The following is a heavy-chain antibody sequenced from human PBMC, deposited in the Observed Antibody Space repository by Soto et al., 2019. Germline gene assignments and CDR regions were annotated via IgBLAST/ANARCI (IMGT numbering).Heavy chain of an antibody. CDR1: GGSLVSFA. CDR3: ARGQYYSSGSAATSYFYFGIDV. D-gene: IGHD3-10*01. CDR2: IIPVFGNT. Sequence: QVQLVQSGAEVKKPGSSVKVSCKASGGSLVSFAISWVRQAPGQGLEWMGGIIPVFGNTKYVQRFQGRLTITADKSTSTVYMEMSSLSSEDTAVYFCARGQYYSSGSAATSYFYFGIDVWGQGTTVIVSS. V-gene: IGHV1-69*06. J-gene: IGHJ6*02.